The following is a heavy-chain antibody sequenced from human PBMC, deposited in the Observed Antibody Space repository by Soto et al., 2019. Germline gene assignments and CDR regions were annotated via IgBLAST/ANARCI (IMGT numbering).Heavy chain of an antibody. V-gene: IGHV1-8*01. Sequence: ASVKVSCKASGYTFTNNDVTWVRQATGQGLEWMGWVNPGSGDTGYAQKFQGRVTMTRDISIATAYMELSSLRSEDTAIYYCARMASFGSLNWFDPWGQGTLVTVSS. CDR3: ARMASFGSLNWFDP. J-gene: IGHJ5*02. CDR2: VNPGSGDT. D-gene: IGHD5-18*01. CDR1: GYTFTNND.